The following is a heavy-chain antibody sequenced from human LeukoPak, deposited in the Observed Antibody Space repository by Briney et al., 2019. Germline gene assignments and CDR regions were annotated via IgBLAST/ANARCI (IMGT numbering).Heavy chain of an antibody. CDR2: IYYSGST. CDR3: ARENTDYYYGMDV. V-gene: IGHV4-30-4*01. J-gene: IGHJ6*02. Sequence: PSETLSLTCTVSGGSISSGDYYWSWIRQPPGKGLEWIGYIYYSGSTYYNPSLKSRVTISVDTSKNQFSLKLSSVTAADTAVYYCARENTDYYYGMDVWGQGTTVTVSS. D-gene: IGHD1/OR15-1a*01. CDR1: GGSISSGDYY.